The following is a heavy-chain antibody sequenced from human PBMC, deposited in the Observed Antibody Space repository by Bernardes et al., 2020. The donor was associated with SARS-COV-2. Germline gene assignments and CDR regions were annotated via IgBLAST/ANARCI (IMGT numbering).Heavy chain of an antibody. D-gene: IGHD3-10*01. CDR2: INHSGST. CDR1: GGSFSGYY. CDR3: ARGRAYGSGSYYWSTTRYGMDV. V-gene: IGHV4-34*01. J-gene: IGHJ6*02. Sequence: SETLSLTCAVYGGSFSGYYWSWIRQPPGKGLEWIGEINHSGSTNYNPSLKSRVTISVDTSKNQFSLKLSSVTAADTAVYYCARGRAYGSGSYYWSTTRYGMDVWGQGTTVTVSS.